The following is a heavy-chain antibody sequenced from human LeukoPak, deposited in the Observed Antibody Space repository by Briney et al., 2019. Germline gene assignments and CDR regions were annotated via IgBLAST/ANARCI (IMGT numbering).Heavy chain of an antibody. J-gene: IGHJ4*02. CDR2: ISPNGGTT. V-gene: IGHV3-64*01. CDR3: AGAYCSSTSCPPDY. Sequence: PGGSLRLSCAASEFTFSYYAMHWVRQAPGKGLEYVSAISPNGGTTYYANSVKGRFTISRDNSKNTLWLQMGSLRAEDMAVYYCAGAYCSSTSCPPDYWGQGTLVTVSS. CDR1: EFTFSYYA. D-gene: IGHD2-2*01.